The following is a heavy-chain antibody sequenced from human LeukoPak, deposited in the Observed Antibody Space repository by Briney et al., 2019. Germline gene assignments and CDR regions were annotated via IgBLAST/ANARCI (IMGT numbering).Heavy chain of an antibody. CDR3: AKAVGRYFYGSGSYWDY. D-gene: IGHD3-10*01. CDR1: GSTFTNYA. V-gene: IGHV3-23*01. Sequence: GGSLRLSCAASGSTFTNYAMSWVRQAPGKGLEWVSAISGSGGDTYYADSVKGRFTISRDNFKNTLYLQMSSLRVEDTALFYCAKAVGRYFYGSGSYWDYWGQGNLVTVSS. CDR2: ISGSGGDT. J-gene: IGHJ4*02.